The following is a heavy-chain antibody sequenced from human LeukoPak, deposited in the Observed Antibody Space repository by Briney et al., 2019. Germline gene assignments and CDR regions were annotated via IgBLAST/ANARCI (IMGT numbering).Heavy chain of an antibody. Sequence: ASVKVSCKASGYTFTSYYMHWVRQATGQRLEWMGIINPSGGSTSYAQKFQGRVTMTRDKSTSTVYMELSSLRSEDTAVYYCARDRERYSSSSGVPTWFDPWGQGALVTVSS. D-gene: IGHD6-6*01. CDR2: INPSGGST. CDR3: ARDRERYSSSSGVPTWFDP. J-gene: IGHJ5*02. V-gene: IGHV1-46*01. CDR1: GYTFTSYY.